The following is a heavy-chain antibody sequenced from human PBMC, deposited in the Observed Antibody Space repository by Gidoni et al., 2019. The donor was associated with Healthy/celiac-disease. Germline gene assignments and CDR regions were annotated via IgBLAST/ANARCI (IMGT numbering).Heavy chain of an antibody. Sequence: QVQLVQSGAEVKKPGSSVKVSCKASGGTFSSYAISWVRQAPGQGLEWMGRIIPILGIANYAQKFQGRVTITADKSTSTAYMELSSLRSEDTAVYYCERSPNFDETGGAFDIWGQGTMVTVSS. V-gene: IGHV1-69*09. CDR1: GGTFSSYA. CDR3: ERSPNFDETGGAFDI. D-gene: IGHD3-9*01. CDR2: IIPILGIA. J-gene: IGHJ3*02.